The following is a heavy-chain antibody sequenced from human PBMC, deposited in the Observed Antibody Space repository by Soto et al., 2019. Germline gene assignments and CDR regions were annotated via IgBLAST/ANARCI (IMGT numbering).Heavy chain of an antibody. CDR2: ISSSGSTI. CDR3: ARVAKDIVATMGGWFDP. J-gene: IGHJ5*02. Sequence: LRLSCAASGFTFSSYEMNWVRQAPGKGLEWVSYISSSGSTIYYADSVKGRFTISRDNAKNSLYLQMNSLRAEDTAVYYCARVAKDIVATMGGWFDPWSQGTLVTVSS. D-gene: IGHD5-12*01. CDR1: GFTFSSYE. V-gene: IGHV3-48*03.